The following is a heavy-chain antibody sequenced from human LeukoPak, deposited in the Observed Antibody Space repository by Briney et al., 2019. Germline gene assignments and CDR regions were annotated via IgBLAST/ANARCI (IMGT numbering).Heavy chain of an antibody. J-gene: IGHJ4*02. CDR3: AREGFPTYYDFWSGYYTPLDY. V-gene: IGHV3-30-3*01. CDR2: ISYDGSNK. CDR1: GFTFSSYA. D-gene: IGHD3-3*01. Sequence: GRSLRLSCAASGFTFSSYAMHWVRQAPGKGLEWVAVISYDGSNKYCADSVKGRFTISRDNSKNTLYLQMNSLRAEDTAVYHCAREGFPTYYDFWSGYYTPLDYWGQGTLVTVSS.